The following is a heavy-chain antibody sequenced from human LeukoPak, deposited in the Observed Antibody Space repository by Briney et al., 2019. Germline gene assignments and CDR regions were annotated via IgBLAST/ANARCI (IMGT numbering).Heavy chain of an antibody. V-gene: IGHV1-2*02. D-gene: IGHD6-13*01. CDR2: INPSSGGT. CDR1: GYTFTGYY. CDR3: AKDQQGDLDY. Sequence: GASVKVSCKASGYTFTGYYMHWVRQAPEQGLEWMGWINPSSGGTNYAQKFQGRVTMTRDTSVSTAYMELSRLRSDDTAVYYCAKDQQGDLDYWGQGTLVTVSS. J-gene: IGHJ4*02.